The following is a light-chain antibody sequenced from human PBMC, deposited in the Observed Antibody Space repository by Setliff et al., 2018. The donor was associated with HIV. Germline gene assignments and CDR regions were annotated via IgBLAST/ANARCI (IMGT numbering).Light chain of an antibody. CDR3: CSYAGSSTYV. J-gene: IGLJ1*01. CDR1: RSDVGGFNL. Sequence: QSALTQPASVSGSPGQAIIISCTGTRSDVGGFNLVSWYQQHPGKAPKLILYDDNKRPSGVSNRFSGSKSGNTASLAISGLQAEDEADYYCCSYAGSSTYVFGTGTKVTVL. V-gene: IGLV2-23*01. CDR2: DDN.